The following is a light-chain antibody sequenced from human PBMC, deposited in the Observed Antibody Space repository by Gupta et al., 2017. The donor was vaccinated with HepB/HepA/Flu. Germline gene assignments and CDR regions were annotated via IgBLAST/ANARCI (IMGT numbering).Light chain of an antibody. CDR3: QQRRKWPLT. CDR2: DAS. Sequence: IVFTHSSPTLSFSPGERATLSCRASQMVGSKLAWYQQKPGQAPRLVIYDASNRATNVPTRFSGSGFGTEFTLSISSLESEDFAVYYCQQRRKWPLTFGRGTKVEIK. CDR1: QMVGSK. J-gene: IGKJ4*01. V-gene: IGKV3-11*01.